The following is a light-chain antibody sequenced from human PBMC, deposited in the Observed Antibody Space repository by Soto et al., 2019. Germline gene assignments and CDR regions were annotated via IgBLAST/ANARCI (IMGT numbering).Light chain of an antibody. CDR3: QQANSFTIT. CDR1: QTINIY. CDR2: AAS. Sequence: DIHMTQSPSSLSASVGNRVTITCRASQTINIYVNWYQQKAGQAPKLLIYAASSLQSGVPSRLSGSGYGTDLTITISSLKTEDFETYYCQQANSFTITFGQGTRLEI. J-gene: IGKJ5*01. V-gene: IGKV1-39*01.